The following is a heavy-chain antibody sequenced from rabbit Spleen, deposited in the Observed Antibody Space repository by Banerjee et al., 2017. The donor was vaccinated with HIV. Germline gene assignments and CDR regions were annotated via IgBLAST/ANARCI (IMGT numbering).Heavy chain of an antibody. Sequence: QERLVESGGGLVQPEGSLTLTCKASGFSFNSGDDMCWVRQAPGKGLEWIACSYAGSSGSTYSAIWAKGRFTISKTSSTTVTLQMTSLTAADTATYFCARDVGTSFSTYGMDLWGPGTLVTVS. D-gene: IGHD8-1*01. CDR3: ARDVGTSFSTYGMDL. CDR1: GFSFNSGDD. J-gene: IGHJ6*01. V-gene: IGHV1S45*01. CDR2: SYAGSSGST.